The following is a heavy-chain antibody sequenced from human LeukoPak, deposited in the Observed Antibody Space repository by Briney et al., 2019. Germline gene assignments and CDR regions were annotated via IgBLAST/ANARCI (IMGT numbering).Heavy chain of an antibody. CDR3: AKDHHYVGATAFDY. CDR1: GFPFSSYG. Sequence: GRSLRLSCAASGFPFSSYGMHWVRQAPGKGLEWVAVISYDGSNKYYADSVKGRFTISRDNSKNTLYLQMNSLRAEDTAVYYCAKDHHYVGATAFDYWGQGTLVTVSS. J-gene: IGHJ4*02. CDR2: ISYDGSNK. D-gene: IGHD1-26*01. V-gene: IGHV3-30*18.